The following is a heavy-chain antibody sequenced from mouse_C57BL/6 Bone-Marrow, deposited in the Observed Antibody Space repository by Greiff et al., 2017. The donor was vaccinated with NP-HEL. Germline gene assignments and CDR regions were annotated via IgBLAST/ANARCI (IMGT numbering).Heavy chain of an antibody. CDR2: IYPRDGST. CDR3: ARRPFITTVVRYFDV. V-gene: IGHV1-85*01. J-gene: IGHJ1*03. Sequence: QVQLQQSGPELVKPGASVKLSCKASGYTFTSYDINWVKQRPGQGLEWIGWIYPRDGSTTYNEKFKGKATLTVDTSSSPAYMELHSLTSEDSAVYFCARRPFITTVVRYFDVWGTGTTVTVSS. CDR1: GYTFTSYD. D-gene: IGHD1-1*01.